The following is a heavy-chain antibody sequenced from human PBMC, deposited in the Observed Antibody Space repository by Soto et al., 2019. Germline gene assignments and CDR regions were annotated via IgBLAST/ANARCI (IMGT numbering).Heavy chain of an antibody. CDR2: INAGKGNT. CDR1: GYTFTSYA. Sequence: ASVKVSCKASGYTFTSYAIHWVRQAPGQRLEWMGWINAGKGNTKYSQKFQGRVTSTRDTSASTAYMELSSLRYEDTAVYYCALAPATGGMDVSGHATTVTVSS. D-gene: IGHD2-15*01. J-gene: IGHJ6*02. V-gene: IGHV1-3*01. CDR3: ALAPATGGMDV.